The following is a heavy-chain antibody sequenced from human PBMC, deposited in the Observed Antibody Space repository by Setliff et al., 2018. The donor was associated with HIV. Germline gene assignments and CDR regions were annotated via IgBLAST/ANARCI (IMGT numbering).Heavy chain of an antibody. Sequence: GGSLRLSCAASGFTFNMRAFHWVRQAPGKGLEWVAFIRYDGSNKDYADSVKGRFTISRDNSKNTLYLQMTSLRVEDTALYYCAKDLKWSGNYWGGFDCWGQGTLVTVSS. D-gene: IGHD1-26*01. CDR1: GFTFNMRA. CDR2: IRYDGSNK. CDR3: AKDLKWSGNYWGGFDC. V-gene: IGHV3-30*02. J-gene: IGHJ4*02.